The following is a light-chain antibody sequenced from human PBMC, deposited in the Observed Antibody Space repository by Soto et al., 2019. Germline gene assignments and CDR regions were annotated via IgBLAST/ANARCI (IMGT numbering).Light chain of an antibody. CDR1: QSISSN. Sequence: DIQMTQSPSSLSASGGDRVTITCRASQSISSNLNWYQQKPGKGPKLLLYATSSLQSGVPSRFSGSGFGTDFTLTISGLQPADFATYYCQQSDSSPYTFGQGTKLEIK. V-gene: IGKV1-39*01. CDR3: QQSDSSPYT. J-gene: IGKJ2*01. CDR2: ATS.